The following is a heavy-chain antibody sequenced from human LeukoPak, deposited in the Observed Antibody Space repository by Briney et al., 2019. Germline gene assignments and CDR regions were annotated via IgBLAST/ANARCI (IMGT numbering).Heavy chain of an antibody. Sequence: GGSLRLSCAASGLTFSSYGMHWVRQAPGKGLEWVAVIWYDGSNKYYADSVKGRFTISRDNSKNTLYLQMNSLRAEDAAVYYCARDRLDGYNIFDYWGQGTLVTVSS. CDR3: ARDRLDGYNIFDY. V-gene: IGHV3-33*01. CDR2: IWYDGSNK. CDR1: GLTFSSYG. D-gene: IGHD5-24*01. J-gene: IGHJ4*02.